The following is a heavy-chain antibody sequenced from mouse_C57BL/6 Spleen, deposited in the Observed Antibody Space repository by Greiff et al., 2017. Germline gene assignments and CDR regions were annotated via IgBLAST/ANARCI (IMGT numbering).Heavy chain of an antibody. J-gene: IGHJ1*03. Sequence: VQLQQPGAELVKPGASVKLSCKASGYTFTSYWMHWVKQRPGQGLEWLGMIHPNSGSTNYNEKFKSTATLTVDKSSSTAYMQLSSLTSEDSAVYDCARSTTVVDSPYFDVWGKGTTVTVSS. V-gene: IGHV1-64*01. CDR2: IHPNSGST. CDR3: ARSTTVVDSPYFDV. CDR1: GYTFTSYW. D-gene: IGHD1-1*01.